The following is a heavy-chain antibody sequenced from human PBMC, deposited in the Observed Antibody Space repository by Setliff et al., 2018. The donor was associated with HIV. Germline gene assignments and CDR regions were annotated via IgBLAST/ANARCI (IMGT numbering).Heavy chain of an antibody. CDR3: AKAPLTIVATGGEDC. Sequence: GGSLRLSCAASGFTFSSYAMNWVRQAPGKGLECVSSISSSSSYIYYADSAKGRFTISRDNSKNTLYLQMNSLRAEDTAVYYCAKAPLTIVATGGEDCWGQGTLVTVSS. CDR2: ISSSSSYI. J-gene: IGHJ4*02. D-gene: IGHD6-13*01. V-gene: IGHV3-21*04. CDR1: GFTFSSYA.